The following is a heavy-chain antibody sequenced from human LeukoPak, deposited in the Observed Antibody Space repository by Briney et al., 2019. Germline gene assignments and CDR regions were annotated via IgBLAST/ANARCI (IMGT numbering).Heavy chain of an antibody. D-gene: IGHD2-2*01. J-gene: IGHJ4*02. Sequence: GGSLRLSCAASGLTFSNDWMSWVRQAPGKGLEWVGRIKSKTDGGITDYAAPVKGRFTISRDDSKNTLYLQMNSLKTEDTAVYYCTTERVIVVVPAASSQLNFDYWGQGTLVTVSS. CDR1: GLTFSNDW. V-gene: IGHV3-15*01. CDR2: IKSKTDGGIT. CDR3: TTERVIVVVPAASSQLNFDY.